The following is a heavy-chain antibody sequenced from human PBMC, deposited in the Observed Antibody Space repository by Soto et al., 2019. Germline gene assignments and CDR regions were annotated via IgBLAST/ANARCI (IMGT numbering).Heavy chain of an antibody. Sequence: QLVESGGRGVQPGRSLRLSCAASEFTFTSYAMHWVRQAPGRGLEWVALISFDGTSEYYADSVKGRFIISRDNSKTMVHLQMNSLRPDDTAIYYCARPIPRWSYHYGMDVWGQGTTVTVSS. V-gene: IGHV3-30-3*01. CDR3: ARPIPRWSYHYGMDV. CDR1: EFTFTSYA. J-gene: IGHJ6*02. D-gene: IGHD2-15*01. CDR2: ISFDGTSE.